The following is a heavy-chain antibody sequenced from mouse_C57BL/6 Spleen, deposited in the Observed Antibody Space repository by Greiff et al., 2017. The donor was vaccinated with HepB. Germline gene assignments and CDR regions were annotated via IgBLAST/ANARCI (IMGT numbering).Heavy chain of an antibody. CDR3: AKGGGYDEGTWFAY. D-gene: IGHD2-2*01. V-gene: IGHV2-3*01. J-gene: IGHJ3*01. CDR1: GFSLTSYG. CDR2: IWGDGST. Sequence: QVQLQQSGPGLVAPSQSLSITCTVSGFSLTSYGVSWVRQPPGKGLEWLGVIWGDGSTNYHSALISRLSISKDNSKNQVFLKLNSLQTDDTATYYCAKGGGYDEGTWFAYWGQGTLVTVSA.